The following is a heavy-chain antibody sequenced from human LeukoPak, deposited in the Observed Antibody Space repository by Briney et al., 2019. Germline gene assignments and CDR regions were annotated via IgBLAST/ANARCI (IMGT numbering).Heavy chain of an antibody. CDR1: GGSISSYY. CDR2: IYTSGST. CDR3: ARDTVAAPVGWFDP. J-gene: IGHJ5*02. Sequence: SETLSLTRTVSGGSISSYYWSWIRQPAGKGLEWIGRIYTSGSTNYNPSLKSRVTMSVDTSKNQFSLKLSSVTAADTAVYYCARDTVAAPVGWFDPWGQGTLVTVSS. V-gene: IGHV4-4*07. D-gene: IGHD6-19*01.